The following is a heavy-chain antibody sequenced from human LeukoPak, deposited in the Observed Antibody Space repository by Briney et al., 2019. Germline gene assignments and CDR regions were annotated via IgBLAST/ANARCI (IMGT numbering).Heavy chain of an antibody. D-gene: IGHD1-1*01. Sequence: SETLSLTCTVSGGSISTISYYWGWIRQHPGKGLEWIGSLYYSGGTYYNPSLKSRVTISVDTSKNQFSLKLTSVTAADTAVYYCARNVPSPSHHFDIWGQGTMVTVSS. CDR1: GGSISTISYY. CDR2: LYYSGGT. J-gene: IGHJ3*02. CDR3: ARNVPSPSHHFDI. V-gene: IGHV4-39*01.